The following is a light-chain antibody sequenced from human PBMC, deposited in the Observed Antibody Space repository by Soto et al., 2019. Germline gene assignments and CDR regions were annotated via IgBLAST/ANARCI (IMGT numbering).Light chain of an antibody. J-gene: IGKJ4*01. CDR3: QQYNRYSLT. Sequence: DIQMTQSPSTLSASVGDRVTITCRASQSISSWLAWYQQKPGKAPKLLIYDASRLESGVPSRFSGSGSDTEFTLTINNLQPDDVATYHCQQYNRYSLTFGGGTKVEVK. V-gene: IGKV1-5*01. CDR1: QSISSW. CDR2: DAS.